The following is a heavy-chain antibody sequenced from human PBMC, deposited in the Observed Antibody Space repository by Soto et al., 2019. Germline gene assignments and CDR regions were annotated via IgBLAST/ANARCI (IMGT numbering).Heavy chain of an antibody. CDR3: AKGRLMPMVRGVITDY. J-gene: IGHJ4*02. D-gene: IGHD3-10*01. V-gene: IGHV3-23*01. CDR1: GFTFSSYA. CDR2: ISGSGGST. Sequence: GGSLRLSCAASGFTFSSYAMSWVRQAPGKGLEWVSAISGSGGSTYYADSVKGRFTISRDNSKNTLYLQMNSLRAEDTAVYYCAKGRLMPMVRGVITDYWGQGTLVTVSS.